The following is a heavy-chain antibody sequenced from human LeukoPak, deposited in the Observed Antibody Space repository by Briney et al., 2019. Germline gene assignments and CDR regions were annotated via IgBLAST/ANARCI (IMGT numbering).Heavy chain of an antibody. J-gene: IGHJ3*02. V-gene: IGHV3-30-3*01. CDR1: GFTFSSYA. Sequence: GGCLRLSCAASGFTFSSYAMHWVRQAPGKGLEWVAVISYDGSNKYYADSVKGRFTISRDNSKNTLYLQMNSLRAEDTAVYYCARAQLKYSSGWYYGAFDIWGQGTMVTVSS. D-gene: IGHD6-19*01. CDR2: ISYDGSNK. CDR3: ARAQLKYSSGWYYGAFDI.